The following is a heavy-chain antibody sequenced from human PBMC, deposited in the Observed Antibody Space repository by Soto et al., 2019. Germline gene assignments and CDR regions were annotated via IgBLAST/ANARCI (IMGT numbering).Heavy chain of an antibody. D-gene: IGHD4-17*01. J-gene: IGHJ4*02. CDR2: IYYSGST. V-gene: IGHV4-39*01. CDR1: GGSISSSSYY. Sequence: SETLSLTCTVSGGSISSSSYYWGWIRQPPGKGLEWIGSIYYSGSTYYNPSLKSRVTISVDTSKNQFSLKLSSVTAADTAVYYCARTGQDYGRYYFDYWGQGTLVTVSS. CDR3: ARTGQDYGRYYFDY.